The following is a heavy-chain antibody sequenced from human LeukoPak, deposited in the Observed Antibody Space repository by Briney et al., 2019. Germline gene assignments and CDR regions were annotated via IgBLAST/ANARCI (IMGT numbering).Heavy chain of an antibody. CDR2: ISAYNGNT. J-gene: IGHJ3*02. D-gene: IGHD3-22*01. Sequence: GASVKVSCKASGYTFTSYGISWVRQAPGQGLEWMGWISAYNGNTNYAQKLQGRVTMTTDTSTSTAYMELRSLRSDDTAVYYCARDFYYDSSGYYYVSRAGGAFDIWGQGTMVTVSS. V-gene: IGHV1-18*01. CDR3: ARDFYYDSSGYYYVSRAGGAFDI. CDR1: GYTFTSYG.